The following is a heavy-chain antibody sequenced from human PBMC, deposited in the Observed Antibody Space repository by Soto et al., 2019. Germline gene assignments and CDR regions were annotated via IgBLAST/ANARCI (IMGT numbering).Heavy chain of an antibody. CDR1: GGSFSGYY. CDR2: INHSRST. CDR3: ARVRATRGARDMDV. J-gene: IGHJ6*03. Sequence: EALSLTRVVYGGSFSGYYWSWIRQPPGKGLEWIGEINHSRSTNYNPSVKSRVTISLDTSKNQLSLNLSSVTAADTAVYYCARVRATRGARDMDVWGKGTTVTVSS. D-gene: IGHD1-1*01. V-gene: IGHV4-34*01.